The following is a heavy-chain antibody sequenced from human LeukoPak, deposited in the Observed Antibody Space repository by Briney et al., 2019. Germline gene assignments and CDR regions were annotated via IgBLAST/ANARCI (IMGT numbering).Heavy chain of an antibody. CDR3: AKGSRTPMGYYYYGMDV. CDR1: GFTFSSYA. D-gene: IGHD1-14*01. J-gene: IGHJ6*02. CDR2: ISGSGGDT. Sequence: GGSLILSCAASGFTFSSYAMNWVRQAPGKGLEWVSAISGSGGDTYYADSVKGRFTISRDNSKNTLSLQMNSLRAEDSAVYYCAKGSRTPMGYYYYGMDVWGQGTTVTVSS. V-gene: IGHV3-23*01.